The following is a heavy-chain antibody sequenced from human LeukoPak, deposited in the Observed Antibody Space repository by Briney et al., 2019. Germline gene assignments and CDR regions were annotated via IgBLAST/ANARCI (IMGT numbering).Heavy chain of an antibody. CDR2: IYYSGST. J-gene: IGHJ4*02. D-gene: IGHD2-2*01. Sequence: SQTLSLTCTVSGGSISSYYWSWIRQPPGKGLEWIGYIYYSGSTNYNPSLKSRVTISVDTSKNQFSLKLSSVTAADTAVYYCARVGSSTNGEIDYWGQGTLVTVSS. CDR1: GGSISSYY. V-gene: IGHV4-59*01. CDR3: ARVGSSTNGEIDY.